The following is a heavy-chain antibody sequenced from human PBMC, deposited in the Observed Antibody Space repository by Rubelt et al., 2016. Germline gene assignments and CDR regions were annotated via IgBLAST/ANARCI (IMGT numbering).Heavy chain of an antibody. J-gene: IGHJ4*02. CDR1: GGSFSGYI. Sequence: QVQLRQWGAGLLKPSETLSLTCAVYGGSFSGYIWTWIRQAPGQGLEWIGSIYYSGSTYYNPSLKSRVTISVDTSKNQISLQLNSVTPEDTAVYYCARWQHESKYFDSWGQGTLVTVSS. CDR2: IYYSGST. D-gene: IGHD6-13*01. CDR3: ARWQHESKYFDS. V-gene: IGHV4-34*01.